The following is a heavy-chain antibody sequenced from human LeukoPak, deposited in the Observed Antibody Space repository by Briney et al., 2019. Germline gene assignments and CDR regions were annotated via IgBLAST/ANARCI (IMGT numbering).Heavy chain of an antibody. Sequence: PSETLSLTCTVSGGSISSGGYYWSWIRQHPGTGLEWLGYIYYSGSTYYNPSLKSRVTISVDTSKNHFSLKLSSVTAADTAVYYCARSASGTYYYYGMDVWGQGTTVTVSS. CDR1: GGSISSGGYY. CDR3: ARSASGTYYYYGMDV. J-gene: IGHJ6*02. V-gene: IGHV4-31*03. CDR2: IYYSGST. D-gene: IGHD1-7*01.